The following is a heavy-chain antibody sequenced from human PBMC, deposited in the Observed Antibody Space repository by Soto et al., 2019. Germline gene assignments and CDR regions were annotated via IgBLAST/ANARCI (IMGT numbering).Heavy chain of an antibody. CDR2: ISTYNGNT. CDR3: ARLLFLEWFDDY. J-gene: IGHJ4*02. Sequence: ASVKVSCKTSGYTFTSYGISWVRQAPGQGLEWMGWISTYNGNTNYAQKFQGRATMTTDTSTTTAYMELMSLKSDDTAVYYCARLLFLEWFDDYWGQGTLVTVSS. V-gene: IGHV1-18*04. CDR1: GYTFTSYG. D-gene: IGHD3-3*01.